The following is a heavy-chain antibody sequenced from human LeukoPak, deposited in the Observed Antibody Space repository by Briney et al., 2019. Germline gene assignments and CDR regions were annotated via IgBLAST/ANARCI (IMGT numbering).Heavy chain of an antibody. CDR2: IKQDASEK. V-gene: IGHV3-7*01. CDR1: GFTFSGYW. D-gene: IGHD2-15*01. CDR3: ARFGMDAAIDY. J-gene: IGHJ4*02. Sequence: GGSLRLSCAAYGFTFSGYWMSWVRQAPGKGLEWVATIKQDASEKTYVDSVEGRFTSSRDNAKSSLFLQMDSLRAEDTAVYYCARFGMDAAIDYWGQGTLVTVSS.